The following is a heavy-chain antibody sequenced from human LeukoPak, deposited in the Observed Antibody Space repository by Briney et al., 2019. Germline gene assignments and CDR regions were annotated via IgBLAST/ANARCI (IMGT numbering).Heavy chain of an antibody. CDR1: GFTFSSYS. J-gene: IGHJ5*02. V-gene: IGHV3-23*01. D-gene: IGHD6-13*01. Sequence: QSGGSLRLSCAASGFTFSSYSMNWVRQAPGKGLEWVSGISWNSGSIGYADSVKGRFTISRDNSKNTLYLQMNSLGAEDTAVYYCGKDQASRHSSNWYNWFDPWGQGTLVTVSS. CDR2: ISWNSGSI. CDR3: GKDQASRHSSNWYNWFDP.